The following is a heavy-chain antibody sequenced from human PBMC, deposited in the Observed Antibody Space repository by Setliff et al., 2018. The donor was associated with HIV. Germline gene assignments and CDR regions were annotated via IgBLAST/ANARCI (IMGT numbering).Heavy chain of an antibody. Sequence: KPSETLSLTCVVSGFSIKNDNWWNWVRQTPGKGLEWIGQIFHDGTVTYKPSLESRVTILMDILKNQISLNVTSVTAADTATYYCAKTNIPMPRSGTRLVSWGPGRLVTVSS. J-gene: IGHJ5*02. CDR2: IFHDGTV. D-gene: IGHD2-2*02. CDR3: AKTNIPMPRSGTRLVS. V-gene: IGHV4-4*02. CDR1: GFSIKNDNW.